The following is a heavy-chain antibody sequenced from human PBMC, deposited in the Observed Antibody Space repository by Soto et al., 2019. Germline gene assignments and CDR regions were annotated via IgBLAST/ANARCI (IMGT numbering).Heavy chain of an antibody. J-gene: IGHJ4*02. CDR1: GGTFNSYA. Sequence: QVQLVQSGAEVKKPGSSVKVSCKASGGTFNSYAISWVRQAPGQGLEWMGGIVPIFGTAAYAQKFQCRVTITAVESKSTAYRELSSLRSEDTAVYYCASHYDSGGYYYRGLDYWGQGTLVTVSS. D-gene: IGHD3-22*01. CDR2: IVPIFGTA. V-gene: IGHV1-69*12. CDR3: ASHYDSGGYYYRGLDY.